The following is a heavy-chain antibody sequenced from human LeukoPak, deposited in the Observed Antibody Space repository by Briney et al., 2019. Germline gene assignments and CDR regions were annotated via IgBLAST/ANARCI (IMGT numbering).Heavy chain of an antibody. J-gene: IGHJ3*02. CDR1: GGTFSSYA. D-gene: IGHD7-27*01. Sequence: SVKVSCKASGGTFSSYAISWVRQAPGQGLEWMGGIIPIFGTANYAQKFQGRVTITTDESTSTAYMELSSLRSEDAAVYYCARDGVTGGAFDIWGQGTMVTVSS. V-gene: IGHV1-69*05. CDR3: ARDGVTGGAFDI. CDR2: IIPIFGTA.